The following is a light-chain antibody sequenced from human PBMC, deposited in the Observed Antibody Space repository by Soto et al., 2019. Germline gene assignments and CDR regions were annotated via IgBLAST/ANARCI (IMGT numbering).Light chain of an antibody. V-gene: IGKV3-15*01. J-gene: IGKJ1*01. Sequence: EIVMTQSPATLSVSPGERATLSCRASQSIGTTLAWYQQRPAQSPRLLIYGASTRAPGIPARFSGSGSGTEFTLTISSLQSEDFAVYSCQQYLKWPRTFGQGTKVDIK. CDR2: GAS. CDR3: QQYLKWPRT. CDR1: QSIGTT.